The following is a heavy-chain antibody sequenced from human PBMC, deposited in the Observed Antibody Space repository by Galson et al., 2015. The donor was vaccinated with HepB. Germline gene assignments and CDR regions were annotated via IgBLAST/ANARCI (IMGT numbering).Heavy chain of an antibody. V-gene: IGHV3-23*01. J-gene: IGHJ4*02. D-gene: IGHD6-19*01. CDR1: GFTFSNYA. CDR3: AKDVGDGYSSGWHTRGYFDY. CDR2: ISGSGGSP. Sequence: SLRLSCAASGFTFSNYAMSWVRQAPGKGLEWVSGISGSGGSPYYADSVKGRFTISRDNSKNTLYLRMNSLRAEDTAVFYCAKDVGDGYSSGWHTRGYFDYWGQGTLITVSS.